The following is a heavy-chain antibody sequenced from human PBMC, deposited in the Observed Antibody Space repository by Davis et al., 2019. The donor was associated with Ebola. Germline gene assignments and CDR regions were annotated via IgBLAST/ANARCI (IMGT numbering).Heavy chain of an antibody. Sequence: GESLKISCAASAFSFSHSAMHWVRQAPGKGLEWVAAISFDGSRKHYADSVKGRFTISRDNSKNTLYLQMNSLRDEDTAVYYCAKSLKPFYYYDSSGYYYYGMDVWGKGTTVTVSS. V-gene: IGHV3-30*04. CDR3: AKSLKPFYYYDSSGYYYYGMDV. J-gene: IGHJ6*04. D-gene: IGHD3-22*01. CDR1: AFSFSHSA. CDR2: ISFDGSRK.